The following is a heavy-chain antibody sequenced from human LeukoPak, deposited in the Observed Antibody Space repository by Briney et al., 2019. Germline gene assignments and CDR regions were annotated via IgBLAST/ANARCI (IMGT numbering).Heavy chain of an antibody. CDR2: INHSGST. D-gene: IGHD5-18*01. J-gene: IGHJ4*02. Sequence: PSETQSLTCAVYGGSFSGYYWSWIRQPPGKGLEWIGEINHSGSTNYNPSLEGRVTISVDTSKNQFSLKLSSVTAADTAVYYCARGGVYSYGRHFDYWGQGTLVTVSS. CDR3: ARGGVYSYGRHFDY. CDR1: GGSFSGYY. V-gene: IGHV4-34*01.